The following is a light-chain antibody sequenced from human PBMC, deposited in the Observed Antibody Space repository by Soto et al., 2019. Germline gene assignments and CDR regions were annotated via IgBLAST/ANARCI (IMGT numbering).Light chain of an antibody. CDR3: ETWDSKTHVV. Sequence: QSVLTQSSSASASLGSSVKLTCTLSSGHSSYIIAWHQQQPGKAPRYLMKLEGSGSYNKGSGVPDRFSGSSSGADRYLTISNLQSEDEADYYCETWDSKTHVVFGGGTKVTVL. J-gene: IGLJ2*01. CDR1: SGHSSYI. V-gene: IGLV4-60*03. CDR2: LEGSGSY.